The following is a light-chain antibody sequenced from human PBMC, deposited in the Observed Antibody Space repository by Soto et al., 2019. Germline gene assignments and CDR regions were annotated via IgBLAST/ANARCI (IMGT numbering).Light chain of an antibody. CDR1: QNVASNY. CDR3: HHYAASGT. V-gene: IGKV3-20*01. CDR2: GAS. Sequence: EIVLTQSPGTLSLSPGERATLSCRASQNVASNYIGWYQQKSGQAPRLLIYGASNRATGVPDRFGGSGYGADFTLTISRLEPEDYAVYYCHHYAASGTFGQGTKVEIK. J-gene: IGKJ1*01.